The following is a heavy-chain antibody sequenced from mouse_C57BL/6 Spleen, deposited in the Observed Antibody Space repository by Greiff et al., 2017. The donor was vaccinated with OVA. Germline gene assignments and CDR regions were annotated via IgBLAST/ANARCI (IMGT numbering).Heavy chain of an antibody. D-gene: IGHD2-1*01. J-gene: IGHJ3*01. CDR3: ARIYYGNYGAY. V-gene: IGHV3-6*01. CDR2: ISYDGSN. Sequence: DVQLQESGPGLVKPSQSLSLTCSVTGYSITSGYYWNWIRQFPGNKLEWMGYISYDGSNNYNPSLKNRISITRDTSKNQFFLKLNSVTTEDTATYYCARIYYGNYGAYWGQGTLVTVSA. CDR1: GYSITSGYY.